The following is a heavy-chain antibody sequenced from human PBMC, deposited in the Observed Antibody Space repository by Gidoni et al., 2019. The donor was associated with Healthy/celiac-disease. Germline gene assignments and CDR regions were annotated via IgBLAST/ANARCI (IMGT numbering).Heavy chain of an antibody. V-gene: IGHV1-69*08. CDR1: GGTLSSYT. Sequence: QVQLVQSGAEVKKPGSSVKVSCKASGGTLSSYTISRVRQAPAQGLEWMGRIIPILGIANYAQKFQGRVTITADKSTSTAYMELSSLRSEDTAVYYCAREGRFYNWNDVGYFDYWGQGTLVTVSS. CDR3: AREGRFYNWNDVGYFDY. D-gene: IGHD1-20*01. J-gene: IGHJ4*02. CDR2: IIPILGIA.